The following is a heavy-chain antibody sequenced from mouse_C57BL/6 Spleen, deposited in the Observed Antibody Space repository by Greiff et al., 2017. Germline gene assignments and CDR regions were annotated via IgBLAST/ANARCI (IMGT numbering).Heavy chain of an antibody. CDR3: ARYSIYDGYYPYFDY. D-gene: IGHD2-3*01. CDR1: GFTFTDYY. V-gene: IGHV7-3*01. CDR2: IRNKANGYTT. Sequence: EVKLVESGGGLVQPGGSLSLSCAASGFTFTDYYMSWVRQPPGKALEWLGFIRNKANGYTTEYSASVKGRFTISRDNSQSILYLQMNALRAEDSATYYCARYSIYDGYYPYFDYWGQGTTLTVSS. J-gene: IGHJ2*01.